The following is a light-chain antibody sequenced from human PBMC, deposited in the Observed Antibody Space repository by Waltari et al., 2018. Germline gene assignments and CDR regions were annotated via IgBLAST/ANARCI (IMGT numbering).Light chain of an antibody. J-gene: IGLJ3*02. Sequence: QSALTQPPSASGSPGQSVTISCTGTSSDVGGYNYVSWYQHHPGKAPKLMVYEVNKRPSGVPDRFSGSKSGNTASLTVSGLQAEDESDYYCSSYAGSSHLVFGGGTKLTVL. CDR2: EVN. CDR3: SSYAGSSHLV. CDR1: SSDVGGYNY. V-gene: IGLV2-8*01.